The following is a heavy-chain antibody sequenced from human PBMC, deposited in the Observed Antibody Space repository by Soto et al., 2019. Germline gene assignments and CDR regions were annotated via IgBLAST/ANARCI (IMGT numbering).Heavy chain of an antibody. CDR1: VFTFNTHW. CDR2: IYFDGITT. D-gene: IGHD1-26*01. J-gene: IGHJ4*02. V-gene: IGHV3-74*01. Sequence: WWSLRLSCTASVFTFNTHWMHWFRQAPGKGLVWVSRIYFDGITTNYADSVKGRLTVSRDNAKNTVYLHVNTLRDEDTAVYYCARGGAMGVDYWGQGTLVTVSS. CDR3: ARGGAMGVDY.